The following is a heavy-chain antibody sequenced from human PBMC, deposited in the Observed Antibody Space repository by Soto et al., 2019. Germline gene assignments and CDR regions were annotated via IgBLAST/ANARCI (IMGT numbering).Heavy chain of an antibody. V-gene: IGHV4-30-4*01. D-gene: IGHD6-19*01. CDR1: RGSMSSGDYY. J-gene: IGHJ4*02. CDR3: ARDTNGWSYFDY. Sequence: QVQLQESGPGLVKPSQTLSLTCTVSRGSMSSGDYYWSWIRQPPGKGLEWIGYISYRGNTYYNPSLKSRVAISLDTSKNQFSLKLNSVTAADTAVYFCARDTNGWSYFDYWGQGTLVTVSS. CDR2: ISYRGNT.